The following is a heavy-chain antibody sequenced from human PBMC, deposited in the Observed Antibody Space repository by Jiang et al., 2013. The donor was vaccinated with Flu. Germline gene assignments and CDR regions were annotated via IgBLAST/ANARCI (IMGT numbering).Heavy chain of an antibody. V-gene: IGHV4-61*02. Sequence: GPGLVKASQTLSLTCSVSGGSMSGGIYCWNWIRQPAGEGLEWIGRLCNAGSTSYNPSLKRRVTILSDMSRNQFSLRLRSVTAADTAVYYCARGPFEWTDWYLDLWGRGTLVTASS. D-gene: IGHD3-3*01. CDR2: LCNAGST. CDR3: ARGPFEWTDWYLDL. J-gene: IGHJ2*01. CDR1: GGSMSGGIYC.